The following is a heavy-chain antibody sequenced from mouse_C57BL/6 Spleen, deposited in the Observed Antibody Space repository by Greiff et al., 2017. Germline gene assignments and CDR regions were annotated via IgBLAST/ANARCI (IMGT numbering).Heavy chain of an antibody. CDR2: IYPYNGVS. CDR1: GYSFTGYY. D-gene: IGHD2-3*01. Sequence: EVQLQQSGPELVKPGASVKISCKASGYSFTGYYMHWVKQSPGNILDWIGYIYPYNGVSSYNQKFKGKATLTVDKSSSTAYMELRSLTSEDSAVYYCASPIYDGYYEDYAMDYWGQGTSVTVSS. CDR3: ASPIYDGYYEDYAMDY. J-gene: IGHJ4*01. V-gene: IGHV1-31*01.